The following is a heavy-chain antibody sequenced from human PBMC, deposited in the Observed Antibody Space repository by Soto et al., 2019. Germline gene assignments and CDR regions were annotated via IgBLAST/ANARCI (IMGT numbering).Heavy chain of an antibody. Sequence: LRISCAAGGFNFSSYSIHWVRQAPGKGLVWVSRINSYGSSTSYADSVKGRFTISRDNAKNTLYLQMSSLRAEDTAVYYCARDGGAVAGNPFDYWGQGTLFPVSS. V-gene: IGHV3-74*01. CDR3: ARDGGAVAGNPFDY. CDR2: INSYGSST. J-gene: IGHJ4*02. D-gene: IGHD6-19*01. CDR1: GFNFSSYS.